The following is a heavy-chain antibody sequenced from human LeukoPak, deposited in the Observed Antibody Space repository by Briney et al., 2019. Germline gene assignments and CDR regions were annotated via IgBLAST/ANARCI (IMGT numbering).Heavy chain of an antibody. J-gene: IGHJ5*02. Sequence: PSETLSLTCTVSGGSISSYFWSWIRQPPGKGLEWIGYIYYGGSTNYNPSPKSRVTISVDTSKNQFSLKLSSVTAADTAVYYCARDRGQWLLNWFDPWGQGTLVTVSS. D-gene: IGHD6-19*01. CDR3: ARDRGQWLLNWFDP. V-gene: IGHV4-59*01. CDR2: IYYGGST. CDR1: GGSISSYF.